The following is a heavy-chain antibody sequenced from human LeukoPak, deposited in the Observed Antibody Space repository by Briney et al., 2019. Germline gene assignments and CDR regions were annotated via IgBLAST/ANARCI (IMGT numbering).Heavy chain of an antibody. V-gene: IGHV3-23*01. Sequence: HSGGSLRLSCVASGVTLSNYAMSWARQAPGKGLEWVSTISGGGGSTYYADSVKGRFTISRDNSKNTLYLQMNSLRAEDTAVYYCAKEESNGPPFDYWGQGTLVTVSS. CDR3: AKEESNGPPFDY. J-gene: IGHJ4*02. D-gene: IGHD3-10*01. CDR2: ISGGGGST. CDR1: GVTLSNYA.